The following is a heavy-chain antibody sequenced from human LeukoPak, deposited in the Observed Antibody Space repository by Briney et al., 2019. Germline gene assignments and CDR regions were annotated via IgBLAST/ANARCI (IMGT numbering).Heavy chain of an antibody. CDR3: TRGAGTGWRFDS. J-gene: IGHJ4*02. V-gene: IGHV3-30*02. CDR2: IRYDGSNK. CDR1: GFTFSSYG. D-gene: IGHD6-19*01. Sequence: PGGSLRLSCAASGFTFSSYGMHWVRQAPGKGLEWVAFIRYDGSNKYYSDSVKGRFTISRDNAKNSLYLQMNSLKADDTAVYYCTRGAGTGWRFDSWGQGTLVTVSS.